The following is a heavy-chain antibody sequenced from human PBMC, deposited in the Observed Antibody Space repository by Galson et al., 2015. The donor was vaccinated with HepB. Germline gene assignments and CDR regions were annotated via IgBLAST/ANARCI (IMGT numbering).Heavy chain of an antibody. V-gene: IGHV1-69*02. Sequence: SVKVSCKASGGTFSGYTINWVRQAPGQGLEWMGRFVPTLGIADYEQTFQGRVTITADKSTSTAYMELSSLRFEDTAVYYCARMVRGVMRYFDYWGQGTLVTVSS. CDR3: ARMVRGVMRYFDY. J-gene: IGHJ4*02. CDR2: FVPTLGIA. CDR1: GGTFSGYT. D-gene: IGHD3-10*01.